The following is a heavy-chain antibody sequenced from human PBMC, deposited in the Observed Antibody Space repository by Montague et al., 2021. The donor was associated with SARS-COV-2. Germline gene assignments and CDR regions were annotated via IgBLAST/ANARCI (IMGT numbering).Heavy chain of an antibody. CDR3: ARNRGWGSRGAGYIDL. CDR2: IYYTGST. Sequence: TLSLTCTVSGGSISGDNHYWTWIRQHPGKGLEWIAHIYYTGSTYYNPSLQSRLRTSLDTSKNQFSLTLTSVTPADTAIYYCARNRGWGSRGAGYIDLWGRGTLVTVSS. D-gene: IGHD7-27*01. CDR1: GGSISGDNHY. V-gene: IGHV4-31*03. J-gene: IGHJ2*01.